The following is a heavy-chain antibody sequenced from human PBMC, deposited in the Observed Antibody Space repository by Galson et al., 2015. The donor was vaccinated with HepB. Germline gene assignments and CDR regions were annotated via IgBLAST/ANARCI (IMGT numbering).Heavy chain of an antibody. CDR1: GFTFSSYA. CDR2: ISYDGSNK. V-gene: IGHV3-30-3*01. D-gene: IGHD5-18*01. CDR3: ARADTDTAVVMDY. Sequence: SLRLSCAASGFTFSSYAMHWVRQAPGKGLEWVAVISYDGSNKYYADSVKGRFTISRDNSKNTLYLQMNSLRAEDTAVYYCARADTDTAVVMDYWGQGTLVTVSS. J-gene: IGHJ4*02.